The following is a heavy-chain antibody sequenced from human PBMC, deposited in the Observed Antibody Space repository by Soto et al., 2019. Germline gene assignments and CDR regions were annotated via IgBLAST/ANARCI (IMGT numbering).Heavy chain of an antibody. J-gene: IGHJ4*02. Sequence: ASVKVSCKASGYSFTKYAMHWVRQAPGQSLEWMGYINAGNGYTQYSQKFLGRVTITRDTSASSTYMELSSLRSEDTAVYYCARLIAVANTGNFFDYWGQGTVVTVSS. CDR1: GYSFTKYA. CDR2: INAGNGYT. CDR3: ARLIAVANTGNFFDY. V-gene: IGHV1-3*01. D-gene: IGHD6-19*01.